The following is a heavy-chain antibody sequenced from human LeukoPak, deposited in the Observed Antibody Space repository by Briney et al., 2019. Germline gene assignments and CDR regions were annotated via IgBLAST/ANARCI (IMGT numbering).Heavy chain of an antibody. J-gene: IGHJ4*02. V-gene: IGHV3-7*03. CDR1: GFTFSSYW. CDR2: IKQDGSEK. Sequence: GGSLRLSCAASGFTFSSYWMSWVRQAPGKGLEWVANIKQDGSEKYYVDSVKGRFTISRDNAKNSLYLQMNSLRAEDTAVYYCAKDKYSSGSNLDYWGQGTLVTVSS. D-gene: IGHD3-22*01. CDR3: AKDKYSSGSNLDY.